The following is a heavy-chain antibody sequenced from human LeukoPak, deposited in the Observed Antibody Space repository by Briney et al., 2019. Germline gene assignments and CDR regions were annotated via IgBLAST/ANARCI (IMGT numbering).Heavy chain of an antibody. CDR1: GNYW. J-gene: IGHJ4*02. CDR2: INSDGSWT. CDR3: ARSVDVDY. V-gene: IGHV3-74*01. Sequence: GGSLRLSCAASGNYWMHWVRQVPGKGLVWVSHINSDGSWTSYADSVKGRFTISRDKAKNSLYLQMNALRAEDTAVYYCARSVDVDYWGQGILVTVSP. D-gene: IGHD5-24*01.